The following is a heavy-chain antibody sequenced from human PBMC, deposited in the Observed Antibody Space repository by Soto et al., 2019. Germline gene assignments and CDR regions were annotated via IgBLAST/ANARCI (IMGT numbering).Heavy chain of an antibody. Sequence: QVQLVESGGGVVQPGRSLRLSCAASGFTFSSYAMHWVRQAPGKGLEWVAVISYDGSNKYYADSVKGRFTISRDNSKNTLYLQMNSLRAEDTAVYYCARGPGLEWLWVKNAFDIWGQGTMVTVSS. D-gene: IGHD3-3*01. J-gene: IGHJ3*02. CDR3: ARGPGLEWLWVKNAFDI. CDR1: GFTFSSYA. V-gene: IGHV3-30-3*01. CDR2: ISYDGSNK.